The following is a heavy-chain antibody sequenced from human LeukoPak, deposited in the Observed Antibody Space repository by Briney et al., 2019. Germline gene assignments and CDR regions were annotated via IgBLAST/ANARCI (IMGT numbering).Heavy chain of an antibody. V-gene: IGHV1-69*01. CDR2: IIPIFGTA. Sequence: SSVKVSCKASGGTFSSYAISWVRQAPGQGLEWMGGIIPIFGTANYAQKFQGRVTITADESTSTAYMELSSLRSEDTAVYYCARSIGQMTYCGDDCYSYYFGYWGQVTLVTVSS. CDR3: ARSIGQMTYCGDDCYSYYFGY. D-gene: IGHD2-21*02. J-gene: IGHJ4*02. CDR1: GGTFSSYA.